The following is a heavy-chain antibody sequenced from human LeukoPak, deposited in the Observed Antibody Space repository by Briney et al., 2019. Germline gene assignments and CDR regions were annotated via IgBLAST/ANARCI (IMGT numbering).Heavy chain of an antibody. CDR2: INRGGIT. Sequence: PGGSLRLSCAASGFTFSSYWMSWIRQSPGKGLEWIGEINRGGITKYNPSLKSRVIISLGTSYNQFSLKLTSVTAADTAMYYCARSEDCGSSSCYWFDPWGQGTLVTVSS. CDR3: ARSEDCGSSSCYWFDP. D-gene: IGHD2-2*01. J-gene: IGHJ5*02. V-gene: IGHV4-34*01. CDR1: GFTFSSYW.